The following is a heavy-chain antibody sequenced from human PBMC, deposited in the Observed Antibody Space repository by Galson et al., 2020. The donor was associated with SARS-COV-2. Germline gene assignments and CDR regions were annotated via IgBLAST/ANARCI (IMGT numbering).Heavy chain of an antibody. V-gene: IGHV4-31*03. J-gene: IGHJ5*02. CDR1: GGSISSGGYY. D-gene: IGHD3-10*01. CDR2: IYYSGST. Sequence: SETLSLTCTVSGGSISSGGYYWSWIRQHPGKGLEWIGYIYYSGSTYYNPSLKSRVTISVDTSKNQFSLKLSSVTAADTAVYYCATYVMVRGALLSYNWFDPWGQGTLVTVSS. CDR3: ATYVMVRGALLSYNWFDP.